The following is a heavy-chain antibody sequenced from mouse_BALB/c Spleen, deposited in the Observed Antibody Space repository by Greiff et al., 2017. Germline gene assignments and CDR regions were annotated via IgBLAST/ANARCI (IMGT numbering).Heavy chain of an antibody. Sequence: EVQLQESGPELVKPGASVKIPCKASGYTFTDYNMDWVKQSHGKSLEWIGDINPNNGGTIYNQKFKGKATLTVDKSSSTAYMELRSLTSEDTAVYYCARTYYGNYEFAYWGQGTLVTVSA. CDR3: ARTYYGNYEFAY. CDR1: GYTFTDYN. D-gene: IGHD2-10*01. CDR2: INPNNGGT. V-gene: IGHV1-18*01. J-gene: IGHJ3*01.